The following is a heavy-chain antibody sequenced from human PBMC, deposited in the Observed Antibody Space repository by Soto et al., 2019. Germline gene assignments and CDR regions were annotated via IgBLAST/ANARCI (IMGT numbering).Heavy chain of an antibody. CDR3: TGLWFGETYNY. CDR2: IKNKNDGGTT. V-gene: IGHV3-15*07. Sequence: EAELVGSGGGLVKPRGSLTLSCAASGFSFKNAWMNWVRQAPGKGLECVGRIKNKNDGGTTDYAAFVQGRFTISRDAPENTLYLHMTGLKTEDTAVYFCTGLWFGETYNYWGQGSLVTVSS. D-gene: IGHD3-10*01. J-gene: IGHJ4*01. CDR1: GFSFKNAW.